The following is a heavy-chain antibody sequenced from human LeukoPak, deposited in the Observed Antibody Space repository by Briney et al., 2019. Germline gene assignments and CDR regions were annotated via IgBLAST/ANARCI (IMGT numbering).Heavy chain of an antibody. V-gene: IGHV3-30-3*01. CDR2: ISYDGSNK. CDR3: AKDRYYDSSEAFDI. J-gene: IGHJ3*02. D-gene: IGHD3-22*01. Sequence: GGSLRLSCAASGFTFSSYAMHWVRQAPGKGLEWVAVISYDGSNKYYADSVKGRFTISRDNSKNTLYLQMNSLRAEDTAVYYCAKDRYYDSSEAFDIWGQGTMVTVSS. CDR1: GFTFSSYA.